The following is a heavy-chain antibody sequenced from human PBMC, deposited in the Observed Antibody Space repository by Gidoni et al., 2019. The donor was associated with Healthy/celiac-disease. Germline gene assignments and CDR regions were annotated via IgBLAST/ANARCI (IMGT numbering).Heavy chain of an antibody. Sequence: EVQLVQSGAEVKKPGESLRISCQGSGYSFTSYWISWVRQMPGKGLEWMGRIDPSDSYTNYSPSFQGHVTISADKSISTAYLQWSSLKASDTAMYYCARSSGPRSPRWLGGLSWFDPWGQGTLVTVSS. CDR3: ARSSGPRSPRWLGGLSWFDP. V-gene: IGHV5-10-1*01. J-gene: IGHJ5*02. CDR2: IDPSDSYT. CDR1: GYSFTSYW. D-gene: IGHD6-19*01.